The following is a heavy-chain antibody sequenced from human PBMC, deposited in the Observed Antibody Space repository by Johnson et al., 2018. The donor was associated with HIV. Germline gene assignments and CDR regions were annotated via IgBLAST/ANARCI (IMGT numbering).Heavy chain of an antibody. CDR2: LKRRADGGTT. J-gene: IGHJ3*02. V-gene: IGHV3-15*01. CDR1: GFTFSDYY. Sequence: VQLVESGGGLVKPGGSLRLSCAASGFTFSDYYMSWIRQAPGKGLEWVGRLKRRADGGTTDYAVSVKDRFTILRDDSKNTLYLQMSSLRTEDAGVYYCTTEGDAFDIWGQGTMVTVSS. CDR3: TTEGDAFDI.